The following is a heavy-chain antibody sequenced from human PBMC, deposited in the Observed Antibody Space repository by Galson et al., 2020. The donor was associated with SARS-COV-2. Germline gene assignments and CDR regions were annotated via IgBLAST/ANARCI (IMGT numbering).Heavy chain of an antibody. Sequence: GGSLRLSCAASGFTFSDYYMSWIRQAPGKGLEWVSYISSSSSYTNYADSVKARFTISRANAKNSLYLQMNSLRAEDTAVYYCARETSLQGPADTFDYWGQGTLVTVSS. V-gene: IGHV3-11*06. CDR1: GFTFSDYY. CDR2: ISSSSSYT. CDR3: ARETSLQGPADTFDY. J-gene: IGHJ4*02.